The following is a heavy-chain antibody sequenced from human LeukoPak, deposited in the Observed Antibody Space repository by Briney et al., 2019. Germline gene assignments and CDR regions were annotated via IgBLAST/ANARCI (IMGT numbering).Heavy chain of an antibody. Sequence: GGSLRLSCAASGFTFSSYWLSWVRHAPGKGLEWVANIKQDGSEKYYVDSVKGRFTISRDNAKNSLYLQMNSLRAEDTAVYYCARPIYDFWSGRRDAFDIWGQGTMVTVSS. V-gene: IGHV3-7*01. CDR2: IKQDGSEK. D-gene: IGHD3-3*01. CDR3: ARPIYDFWSGRRDAFDI. CDR1: GFTFSSYW. J-gene: IGHJ3*02.